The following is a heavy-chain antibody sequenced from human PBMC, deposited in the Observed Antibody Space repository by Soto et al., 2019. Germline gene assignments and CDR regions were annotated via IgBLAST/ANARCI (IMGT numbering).Heavy chain of an antibody. Sequence: ESGGGLVKPGGSLRLSCAASGFTFSSYSMNWVRQAPGKGLEWVSSISSSSSYIYYADSVKGRFTISRDNAKNSLYLQMNSLRAEDTAVYYCARDHVAGSFNFDYWGQGTLVTVSS. CDR2: ISSSSSYI. D-gene: IGHD6-19*01. J-gene: IGHJ4*02. CDR3: ARDHVAGSFNFDY. V-gene: IGHV3-21*01. CDR1: GFTFSSYS.